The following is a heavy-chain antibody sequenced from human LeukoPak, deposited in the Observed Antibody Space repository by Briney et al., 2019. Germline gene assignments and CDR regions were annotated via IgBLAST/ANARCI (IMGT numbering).Heavy chain of an antibody. CDR1: GYTFTSYG. J-gene: IGHJ4*02. V-gene: IGHV1-69*13. CDR2: IIPIFGTA. CDR3: ARGDTASHFDY. Sequence: SVKVSCKASGYTFTSYGISWVRQAPGQGLEWMGGIIPIFGTANYAQKFQGRVTITADESTSTAYMELSSLRSEDTAVYYCARGDTASHFDYWGQGTLVTVSS. D-gene: IGHD5-18*01.